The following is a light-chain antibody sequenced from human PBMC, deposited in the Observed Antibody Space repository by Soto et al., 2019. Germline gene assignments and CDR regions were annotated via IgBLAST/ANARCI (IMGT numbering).Light chain of an antibody. CDR2: AAS. CDR3: QQYGDSIT. CDR1: QIVRGTY. V-gene: IGKV3-20*01. J-gene: IGKJ4*01. Sequence: ETVLTQSPAILSLSPGERATLSCRASQIVRGTYFAWYQQKPGQAPRLLIYAASTRVTGVPDRFSGSGSGTDFTLTISRLEPEDFAVYHCQQYGDSITFGGGTKVEIK.